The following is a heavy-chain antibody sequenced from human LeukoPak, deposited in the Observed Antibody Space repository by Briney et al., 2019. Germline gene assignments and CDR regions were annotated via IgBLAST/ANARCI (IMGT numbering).Heavy chain of an antibody. CDR1: GYTFTGYY. D-gene: IGHD3-16*02. J-gene: IGHJ4*02. Sequence: ASVKVSCKASGYTFTGYYMHWVRQAPGQGLEWMGWINPNSGGTNYAQKFQGRVTMTRDTSISTAYMELSRLRSDDTAVYYCARADAMITFGGVIAPPGYWGQGTLVTVSS. CDR3: ARADAMITFGGVIAPPGY. V-gene: IGHV1-2*02. CDR2: INPNSGGT.